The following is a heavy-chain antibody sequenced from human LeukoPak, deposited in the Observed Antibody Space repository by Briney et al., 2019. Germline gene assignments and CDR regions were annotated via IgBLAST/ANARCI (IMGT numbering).Heavy chain of an antibody. CDR2: ISTYNGDT. Sequence: ASVKVSCKASGYTFTSYYMRWVRQAPGQGLEWMGWISTYNGDTNYAQKLQGRVTMTTDTSTNTAYMELRSLRSDDTAVYYCAREGLGELTLDYWGQGTLVTVSS. CDR3: AREGLGELTLDY. CDR1: GYTFTSYY. D-gene: IGHD3-16*01. V-gene: IGHV1-18*04. J-gene: IGHJ4*02.